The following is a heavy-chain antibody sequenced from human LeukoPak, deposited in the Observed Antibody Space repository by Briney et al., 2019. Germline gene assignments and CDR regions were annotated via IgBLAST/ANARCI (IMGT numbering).Heavy chain of an antibody. V-gene: IGHV3-30*03. D-gene: IGHD6-19*01. CDR1: GFTFSRHG. CDR2: LVYDERS. J-gene: IGHJ4*02. CDR3: ARDLSAAFDF. Sequence: GGSLRLSCAPSGFTFSRHGMHWVRQAPGKGLEWVARLVYDERSDYANSVKGRFSISRDNSKNTLFLDMSDLRVEDTAVYYCARDLSAAFDFWGQGVLVTVSS.